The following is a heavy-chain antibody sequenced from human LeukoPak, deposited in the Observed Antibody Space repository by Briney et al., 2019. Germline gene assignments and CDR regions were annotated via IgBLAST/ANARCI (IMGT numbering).Heavy chain of an antibody. V-gene: IGHV3-48*04. J-gene: IGHJ3*02. CDR1: GFTFSSYS. D-gene: IGHD3-22*01. Sequence: PGGSLRLSCAASGFTFSSYSMNWVRQAPGKGLEWVSYISSSSTIYYADSVKGRFTISRDNAKNSLYLQMNSLRAEDTAVYYCARDSRGYYYDSSGTDIWGQGTMVTVSS. CDR2: ISSSSTI. CDR3: ARDSRGYYYDSSGTDI.